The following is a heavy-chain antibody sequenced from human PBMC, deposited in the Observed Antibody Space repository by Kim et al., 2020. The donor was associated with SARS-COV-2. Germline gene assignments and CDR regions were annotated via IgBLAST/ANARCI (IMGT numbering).Heavy chain of an antibody. Sequence: DSAKGRFTISRDNAKNSLYLQKNSLRDEDTAVYYCARGREYSSGRGNSGYWGQGTLVTVSS. D-gene: IGHD6-19*01. V-gene: IGHV3-48*02. CDR3: ARGREYSSGRGNSGY. J-gene: IGHJ4*02.